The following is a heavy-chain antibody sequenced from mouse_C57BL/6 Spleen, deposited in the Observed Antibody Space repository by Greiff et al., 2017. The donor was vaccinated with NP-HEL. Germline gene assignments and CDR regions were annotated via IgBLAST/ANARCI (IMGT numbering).Heavy chain of an antibody. CDR1: GYSFTSYY. J-gene: IGHJ2*01. V-gene: IGHV1-66*01. Sequence: VKLQQSGPELVKPGASVKISCKASGYSFTSYYIHWVKQRPGQGLEWIGWIYPGSGNTKYNEKFKGKATLTADTSSSTAYMQLSSLTSEDSAVYYCARWDGYGDYWGQGTTLTVSS. CDR3: ARWDGYGDY. CDR2: IYPGSGNT. D-gene: IGHD2-2*01.